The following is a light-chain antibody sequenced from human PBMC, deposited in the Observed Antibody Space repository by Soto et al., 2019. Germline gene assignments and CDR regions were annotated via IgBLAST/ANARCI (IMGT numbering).Light chain of an antibody. V-gene: IGKV3-20*01. CDR3: QQYGSSPPLT. CDR1: QSVSSSY. CDR2: GAS. Sequence: EIVLTQSPGTLSLSPGERATLSCRASQSVSSSYLGWYQQKPGQAPRLLIYGASNRATGIPDRFSGSGSGTEFTLTISRLEPGDFAVYYCQQYGSSPPLTLGGGTKVDIK. J-gene: IGKJ4*01.